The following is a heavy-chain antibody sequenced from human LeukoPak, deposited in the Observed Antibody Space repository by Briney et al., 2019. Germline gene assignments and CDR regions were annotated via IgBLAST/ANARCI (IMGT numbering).Heavy chain of an antibody. D-gene: IGHD3-22*01. CDR2: IKSKTDGGTT. J-gene: IGHJ4*02. CDR1: GFTFSNAW. CDR3: TTDSSGYYEGYFDY. V-gene: IGHV3-15*01. Sequence: GGSLRLSCAASGFTFSNAWMSWVRQAPGKGLEWVGRIKSKTDGGTTDYAAPVKGRFTISRDDSKNTLYLPMNSLKTEDTAVYYCTTDSSGYYEGYFDYWGQGTLVTVSS.